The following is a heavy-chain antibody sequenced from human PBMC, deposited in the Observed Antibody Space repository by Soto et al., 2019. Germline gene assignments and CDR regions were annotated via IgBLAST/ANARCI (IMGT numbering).Heavy chain of an antibody. CDR2: MNPNSGNT. J-gene: IGHJ4*02. Sequence: RASVKVSCKASGYTFTSYDINWVRQATGQGLEWMGWMNPNSGNTGYAQKFQGRVTMTRNTSISTAYMELSSLRAEDTAVYYCARQGRWLQFPGAPIDYWGRGTLVTVSS. CDR1: GYTFTSYD. D-gene: IGHD5-12*01. V-gene: IGHV1-8*01. CDR3: ARQGRWLQFPGAPIDY.